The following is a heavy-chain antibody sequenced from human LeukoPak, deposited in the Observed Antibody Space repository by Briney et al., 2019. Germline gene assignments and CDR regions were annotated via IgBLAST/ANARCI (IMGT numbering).Heavy chain of an antibody. J-gene: IGHJ6*03. Sequence: ASVKVSCKASGYTFTSYSISWVRQAPGQGLKWMGWISAYNGNTNYAQKLQGRVTMTTDTSTSTAYMELRSLRSDDTAVYYCARVIRGGNYYYYMDVWGKGTTVTVSS. D-gene: IGHD3-10*01. CDR1: GYTFTSYS. V-gene: IGHV1-18*01. CDR2: ISAYNGNT. CDR3: ARVIRGGNYYYYMDV.